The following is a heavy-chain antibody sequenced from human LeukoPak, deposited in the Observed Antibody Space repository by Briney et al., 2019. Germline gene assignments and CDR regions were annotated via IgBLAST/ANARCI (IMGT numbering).Heavy chain of an antibody. CDR1: GGSFSGYY. V-gene: IGHV4-34*01. CDR2: INHSGST. D-gene: IGHD2-2*01. J-gene: IGHJ4*02. Sequence: SETLSLTCAVYGGSFSGYYWSWIRQPPGKGLEWIGEINHSGSTNYNPSLKSRVTISVDTSKNQFSLKLSSVTAADTAVYYCARGRYCSSTSCYNVPGGDYWGQGTLVTVSS. CDR3: ARGRYCSSTSCYNVPGGDY.